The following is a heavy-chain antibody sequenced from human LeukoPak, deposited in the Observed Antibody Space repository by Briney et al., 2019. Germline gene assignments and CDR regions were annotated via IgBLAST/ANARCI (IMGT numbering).Heavy chain of an antibody. V-gene: IGHV2-70*20. CDR2: IDWDDDK. J-gene: IGHJ4*02. Sequence: SGPALVKPTQTLTLTCTFSGFSLSTSGMCVSWVRQPPGKALEWLALIDWDDDKYYSTSLKTRLTIFKDTSKNQVVLTMTKMDPVDTATYYCARAYYYHSSGYTFDYWGQGTLVPVSS. CDR3: ARAYYYHSSGYTFDY. D-gene: IGHD3-22*01. CDR1: GFSLSTSGMC.